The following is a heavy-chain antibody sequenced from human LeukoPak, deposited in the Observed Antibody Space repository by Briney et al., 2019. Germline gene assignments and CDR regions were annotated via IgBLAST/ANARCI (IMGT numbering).Heavy chain of an antibody. V-gene: IGHV3-23*01. CDR2: ISGSGGST. D-gene: IGHD3-22*01. J-gene: IGHJ4*02. Sequence: GGSLRLSCAASGFTFSSYAMGWVRQAPGKGLEWVSAISGSGGSTYYADSVKGRFTISRDNSKSTLYLQMNSLRAEDTAVYYCAKESHYYDSSVEFDYWGQGTLVTVSS. CDR1: GFTFSSYA. CDR3: AKESHYYDSSVEFDY.